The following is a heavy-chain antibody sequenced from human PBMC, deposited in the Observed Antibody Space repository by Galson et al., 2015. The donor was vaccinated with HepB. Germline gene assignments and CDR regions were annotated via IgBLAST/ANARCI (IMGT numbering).Heavy chain of an antibody. CDR2: ISGSGGST. J-gene: IGHJ4*02. D-gene: IGHD3-22*01. CDR3: AKPARGDYYDSSGYLYYFDY. V-gene: IGHV3-23*01. Sequence: SLRLSCAASGFTFSSYAMSWVRQAPGKGLEWVSAISGSGGSTYYADSVKGRFTISRDNSKNTLYLQMNSLRAEDTAVYYCAKPARGDYYDSSGYLYYFDYWGQGTLVTVSS. CDR1: GFTFSSYA.